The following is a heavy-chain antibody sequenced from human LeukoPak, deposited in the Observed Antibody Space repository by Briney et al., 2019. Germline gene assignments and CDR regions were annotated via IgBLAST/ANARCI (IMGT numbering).Heavy chain of an antibody. CDR1: GFTFSTYG. Sequence: SGGSLRLSCETSGFTFSTYGMHWVRQFPGKGLDWVAVIWPDGSIKYYADSVKGRFTISRDDSKNTLYLQMNSLRAEDTAVYYCARVFRIAVAGTDAFDIWGQGTMVTVSS. CDR2: IWPDGSIK. J-gene: IGHJ3*02. CDR3: ARVFRIAVAGTDAFDI. D-gene: IGHD6-19*01. V-gene: IGHV3-33*01.